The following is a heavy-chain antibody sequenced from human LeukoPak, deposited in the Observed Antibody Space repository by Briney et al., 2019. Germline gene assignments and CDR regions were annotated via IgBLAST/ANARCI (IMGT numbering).Heavy chain of an antibody. Sequence: GGSLRLSCAASGFTFSSYGMHWVCQAPGKGLDWVAAIWYDGSKMYYADSVKGRFTISRDNSKNTLYLQMNSLRDEDTAVYYCARVGYCSGGSCYGADHWGQGTLVTVSS. V-gene: IGHV3-33*01. J-gene: IGHJ4*02. CDR3: ARVGYCSGGSCYGADH. D-gene: IGHD2-15*01. CDR1: GFTFSSYG. CDR2: IWYDGSKM.